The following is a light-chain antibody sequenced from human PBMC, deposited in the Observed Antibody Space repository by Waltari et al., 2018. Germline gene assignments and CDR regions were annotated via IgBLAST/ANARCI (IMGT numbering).Light chain of an antibody. CDR2: AAS. Sequence: DIQMTQSPSSLSASVGARVTITCRASQDIRFSLVWYQQKPGKAPKLLLFAASRLESVVPSRFSGSGSGTEYTLTISSLQPEDFATYYCQQYYNTPPWTFGQGTKVEIK. V-gene: IGKV1-NL1*01. CDR3: QQYYNTPPWT. J-gene: IGKJ1*01. CDR1: QDIRFS.